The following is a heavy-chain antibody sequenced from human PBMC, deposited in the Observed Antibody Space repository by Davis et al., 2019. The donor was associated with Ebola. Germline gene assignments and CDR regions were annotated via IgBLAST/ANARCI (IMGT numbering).Heavy chain of an antibody. CDR2: IIPIFGTA. D-gene: IGHD3-3*01. V-gene: IGHV1-69*06. CDR3: ARDYNFWSGYYYYYGMDV. J-gene: IGHJ6*02. CDR1: GGTFSSYA. Sequence: AASVKVSCKASGGTFSSYAISWVRQAPGQGLEWMGGIIPIFGTANYAQKFQGRVTITADTSTSTAYMELRSLRSDDTAVYYCARDYNFWSGYYYYYGMDVWGQGTTVTVSS.